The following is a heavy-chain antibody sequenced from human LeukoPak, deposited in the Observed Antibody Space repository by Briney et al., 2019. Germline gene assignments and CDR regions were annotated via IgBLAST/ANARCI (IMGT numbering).Heavy chain of an antibody. CDR2: ISYSGNT. Sequence: SETLSLTCTVSGGSISSYYWSWVRQTPGKGLEWVGYISYSGNTNYNPSLKSRVTISLDTSKNQFSLNLTSVTAADTAVYYCARLGGSHSPHGYWGQGTLVTVSS. V-gene: IGHV4-59*08. D-gene: IGHD3-10*01. J-gene: IGHJ4*02. CDR3: ARLGGSHSPHGY. CDR1: GGSISSYY.